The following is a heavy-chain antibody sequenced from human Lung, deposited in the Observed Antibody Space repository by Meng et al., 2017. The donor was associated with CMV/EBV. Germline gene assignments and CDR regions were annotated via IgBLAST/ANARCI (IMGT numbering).Heavy chain of an antibody. CDR1: GFTFSSYW. J-gene: IGHJ4*02. CDR3: AKDMDY. CDR2: IKHDGSER. V-gene: IGHV3-7*01. Sequence: EXLKISCAASGFTFSSYWMKWVRQGPGKGLQWVANIKHDGSERYYVDSVKGRFSISRDNSKNTLYLQMNSLRAEDTAVYYCAKDMDYWGQGTLVTVSS.